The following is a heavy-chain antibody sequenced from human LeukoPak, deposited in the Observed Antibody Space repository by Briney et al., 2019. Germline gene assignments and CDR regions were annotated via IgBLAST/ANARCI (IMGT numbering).Heavy chain of an antibody. J-gene: IGHJ3*02. CDR2: ISVYSGNK. CDR3: ARDGYYDSSGYYDAFDI. V-gene: IGHV1-18*01. Sequence: AAVKVSCKASGYTFSSYGITWVRQAPGQGLEWMGWISVYSGNKNYAQKLQGRVTMTTDTSTSTAYMELRSLRSDDTAVYYCARDGYYDSSGYYDAFDIWGQGTMVTVS. D-gene: IGHD3-22*01. CDR1: GYTFSSYG.